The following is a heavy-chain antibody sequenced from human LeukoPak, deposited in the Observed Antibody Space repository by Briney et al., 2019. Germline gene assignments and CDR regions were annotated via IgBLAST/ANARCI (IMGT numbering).Heavy chain of an antibody. CDR2: ISGSGGST. V-gene: IGHV3-23*01. D-gene: IGHD3-22*01. Sequence: GGSLRLSCAASGFTFSSYAMSWVRQAPGKGLEWVSAISGSGGSTYYADSVKGRFTISRDNSKNTLYLQMNSLRAEDTAVYYCAKDRRPTGYYDSSGYYYYFDYWGQGTLVTVSP. CDR1: GFTFSSYA. J-gene: IGHJ4*02. CDR3: AKDRRPTGYYDSSGYYYYFDY.